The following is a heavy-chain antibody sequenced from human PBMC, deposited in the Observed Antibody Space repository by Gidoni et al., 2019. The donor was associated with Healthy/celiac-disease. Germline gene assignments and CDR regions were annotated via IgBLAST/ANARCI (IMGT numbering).Heavy chain of an antibody. D-gene: IGHD6-19*01. CDR3: ARGKISVAGRGWFDP. Sequence: QVQLVQSGAEVKKPGSSVKVSCQASGGTFRSYDIRWVRQAPGQGLEWMGGIIPSFGTANSAQKFQGRGTITADESTSTAHMELSSLRSEDTAVYYCARGKISVAGRGWFDPWGQGTLVTVSS. CDR2: IIPSFGTA. CDR1: GGTFRSYD. V-gene: IGHV1-69*01. J-gene: IGHJ5*02.